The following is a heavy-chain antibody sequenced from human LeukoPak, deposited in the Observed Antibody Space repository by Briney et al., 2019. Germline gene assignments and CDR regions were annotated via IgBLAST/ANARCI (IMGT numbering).Heavy chain of an antibody. J-gene: IGHJ4*02. Sequence: GGSLKLSCAASGFTFSSYSMNWVRQAPGKGLEWVGRIKSKTDGETTDYAAPVKGRFTISRDDSKNTLYVQMNSLKSEDTAVYYCITGRNWGQGTLVTVSS. CDR2: IKSKTDGETT. CDR1: GFTFSSYS. V-gene: IGHV3-15*01. CDR3: ITGRN.